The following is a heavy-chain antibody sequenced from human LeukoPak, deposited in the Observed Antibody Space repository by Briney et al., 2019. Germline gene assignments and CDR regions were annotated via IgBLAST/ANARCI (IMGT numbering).Heavy chain of an antibody. J-gene: IGHJ4*02. D-gene: IGHD2-2*01. CDR1: GFTFSSYG. V-gene: IGHV3-33*06. CDR2: IWYDGSNK. CDR3: AKGGWYCSSTTCPSDY. Sequence: GGSLRLSCAASGFTFSSYGMHWVRQAPGKGLEWVAVIWYDGSNKYYADSVKGRFTISRDNSKNTLYLQMNSLRAEDTAVYYCAKGGWYCSSTTCPSDYWGQGTLVTVSS.